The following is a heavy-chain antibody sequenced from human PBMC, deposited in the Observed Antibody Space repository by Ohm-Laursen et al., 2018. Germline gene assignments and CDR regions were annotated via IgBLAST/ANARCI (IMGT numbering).Heavy chain of an antibody. Sequence: RSLRLSCTASGFNSINHGMHWVRQAPGKGLEWVAVMSFDGSNGYYADSVKGRFTVSRDNAKNSLYLQMTSLTVDDTAVYYCARAHWHKFEYWGQGTLVTVSS. D-gene: IGHD1/OR15-1a*01. J-gene: IGHJ4*02. CDR3: ARAHWHKFEY. V-gene: IGHV3-30*03. CDR2: MSFDGSNG. CDR1: GFNSINHG.